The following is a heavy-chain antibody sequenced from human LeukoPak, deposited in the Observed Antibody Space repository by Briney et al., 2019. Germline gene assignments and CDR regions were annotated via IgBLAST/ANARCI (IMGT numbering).Heavy chain of an antibody. D-gene: IGHD3-22*01. J-gene: IGHJ3*02. Sequence: SETLSLTCTVSGYSISSGYYWGWIRQPTGKGLEWIGSSDHSGSTYYNPSLKSRVTISVDTSKNQFSLKLSSVTAADTAVYYCARQTQEEGYYYDSSGYPSPYAFDIWGQGTMVTVSS. V-gene: IGHV4-38-2*02. CDR3: ARQTQEEGYYYDSSGYPSPYAFDI. CDR2: SDHSGST. CDR1: GYSISSGYY.